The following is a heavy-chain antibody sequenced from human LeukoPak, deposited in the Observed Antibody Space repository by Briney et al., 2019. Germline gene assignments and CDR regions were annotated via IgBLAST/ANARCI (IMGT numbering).Heavy chain of an antibody. CDR1: GFTFSSYA. CDR3: ARDPNGDYIGAFDN. J-gene: IGHJ3*02. Sequence: GGSLRLSCTASGFTFSSYAMYWVRQAPGKGLEWVSGIFGSGGSAHYADSVKGRFTISRDNSKNTLYLQMDSLRGDDTALYHCARDPNGDYIGAFDNWGQGTMVTVSS. CDR2: IFGSGGSA. V-gene: IGHV3-23*01. D-gene: IGHD4-17*01.